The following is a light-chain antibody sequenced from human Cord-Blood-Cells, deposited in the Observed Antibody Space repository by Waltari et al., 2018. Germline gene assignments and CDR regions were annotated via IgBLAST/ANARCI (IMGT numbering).Light chain of an antibody. CDR1: QSVSSN. Sequence: EIVMTQSPATLSVSPGERATLSCRASQSVSSNLAWYQQKTGQAPRLLIYGASTRATCIPARFSGSGSGTEFTLTISSLQSEDFAVYYCQQYNNWPPWTFGQGTKVEIK. V-gene: IGKV3-15*01. CDR3: QQYNNWPPWT. J-gene: IGKJ1*01. CDR2: GAS.